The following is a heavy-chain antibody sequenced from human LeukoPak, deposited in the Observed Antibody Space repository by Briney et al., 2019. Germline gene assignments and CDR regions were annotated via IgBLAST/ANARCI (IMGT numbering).Heavy chain of an antibody. J-gene: IGHJ6*03. D-gene: IGHD3-10*01. CDR3: AKHDDEFASYYSYLSV. Sequence: GGSLRLSCAASGFTFSSYAMGWVRQAPGKGLEWVSAINGSGGSTYYADSVKGRFTISRDNSKNTLSLKMNSLRAEDTAVYYCAKHDDEFASYYSYLSVWGNGTTVSVSS. CDR2: INGSGGST. CDR1: GFTFSSYA. V-gene: IGHV3-23*01.